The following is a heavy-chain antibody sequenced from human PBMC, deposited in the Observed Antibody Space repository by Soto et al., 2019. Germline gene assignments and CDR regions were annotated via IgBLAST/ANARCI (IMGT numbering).Heavy chain of an antibody. CDR3: ARAEYLVASFDY. Sequence: SVKVSCKASGGTFSSYAISWVRQAPGQGLEWMGGIIPIFGTANYAQKFQGRVTITADESTSTAYMELSSLRSEDAAVYYCARAEYLVASFDYWGQGTLVTVSS. V-gene: IGHV1-69*13. CDR2: IIPIFGTA. D-gene: IGHD2-2*02. J-gene: IGHJ4*02. CDR1: GGTFSSYA.